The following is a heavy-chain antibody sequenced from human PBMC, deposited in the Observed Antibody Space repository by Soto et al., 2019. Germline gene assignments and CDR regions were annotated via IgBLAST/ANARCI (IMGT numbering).Heavy chain of an antibody. Sequence: EVQLLESGGGLVQPGGSLRLSCAAPGFTFSNYAMNWVRQAPGKGLEWVSVISGSGGSTYYADSVKGRFTISRDNSKNTLYLQMTSLRGEDPAVYYCARRSSGWYFDYWGQGTLVTVSS. CDR2: ISGSGGST. CDR3: ARRSSGWYFDY. D-gene: IGHD6-19*01. CDR1: GFTFSNYA. V-gene: IGHV3-23*01. J-gene: IGHJ4*02.